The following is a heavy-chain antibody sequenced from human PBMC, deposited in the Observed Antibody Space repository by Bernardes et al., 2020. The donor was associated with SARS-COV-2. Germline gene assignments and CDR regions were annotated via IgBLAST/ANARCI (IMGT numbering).Heavy chain of an antibody. CDR3: ARHEATSADAGGVVVF. CDR1: GGSIISNNL. D-gene: IGHD2-8*02. Sequence: SETLSLTCAVSGGSIISNNLWSLVRRPPGKGLEWIGEINHRGGLRYGPSLKGRVTISLDKSHNQFSLEMISVTAADTAVDYCARHEATSADAGGVVVFWGQGTLVTVSS. J-gene: IGHJ4*02. CDR2: INHRGGL. V-gene: IGHV4-4*02.